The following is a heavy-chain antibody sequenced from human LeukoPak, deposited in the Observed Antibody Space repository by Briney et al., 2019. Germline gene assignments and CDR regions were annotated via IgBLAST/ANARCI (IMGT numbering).Heavy chain of an antibody. Sequence: GGSLRLSCAASGFTFSNYGMHCVRQAPGKGLEWVAAIWYDGSNKYYGDSVKGRFTISRHNSKNTLYLQMNSLRAEDTAVYYCARARELDYWGQGTLVTVSS. CDR3: ARARELDY. CDR1: GFTFSNYG. D-gene: IGHD1-1*01. J-gene: IGHJ4*02. CDR2: IWYDGSNK. V-gene: IGHV3-33*01.